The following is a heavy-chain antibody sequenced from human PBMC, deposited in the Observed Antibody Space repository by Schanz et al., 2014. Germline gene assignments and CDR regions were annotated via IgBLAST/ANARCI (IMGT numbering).Heavy chain of an antibody. V-gene: IGHV3-30*09. J-gene: IGHJ3*02. CDR2: ITYDGSNK. CDR3: AREEGYGYGPGAFDI. D-gene: IGHD5-18*01. Sequence: QVQLVESGGGVVQPGRSLRLSCAASGFTFSRHAMHWVRQAAGKGLEWVAAITYDGSNKYYAESVKGRFAISRDNSKNTLSLQMNSLRAEDTAVYYCAREEGYGYGPGAFDIWGQGTMVTVSS. CDR1: GFTFSRHA.